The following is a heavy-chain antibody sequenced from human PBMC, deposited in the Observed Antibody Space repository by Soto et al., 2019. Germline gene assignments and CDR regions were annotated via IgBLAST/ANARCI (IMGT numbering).Heavy chain of an antibody. CDR3: ARNPLRTILGGVNH. J-gene: IGHJ5*02. CDR1: GFTFWSYS. Sequence: QVQLVESGGGVVQPGRSLRLSCATSGFTFWSYSMHWVRQAPGKGLEWVAVISYDGRHKYYADSVKGRFTISRDDSRNTQSLQMNILREGDTDVYYRARNPLRTILGGVNHWGQGTPVTVSS. V-gene: IGHV3-30*04. CDR2: ISYDGRHK. D-gene: IGHD3-3*01.